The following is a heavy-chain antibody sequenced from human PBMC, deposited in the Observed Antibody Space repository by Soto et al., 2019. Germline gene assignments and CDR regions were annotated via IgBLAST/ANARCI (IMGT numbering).Heavy chain of an antibody. V-gene: IGHV4-59*01. J-gene: IGHJ5*02. CDR2: VYNSGST. D-gene: IGHD6-13*01. CDR3: ARYRREAVAGYTLDS. Sequence: SEPLCLPCTVSVGSTSSNYWTWIRQRPGKGLKWIGYVYNSGSTNYNPSLKSRVTISEDTSKSQFSLKVNSMTAADTAVYYCARYRREAVAGYTLDSWGQGILVTVSS. CDR1: VGSTSSNY.